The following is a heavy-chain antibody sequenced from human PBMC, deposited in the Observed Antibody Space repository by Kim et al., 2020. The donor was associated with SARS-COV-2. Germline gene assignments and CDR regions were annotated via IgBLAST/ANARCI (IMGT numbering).Heavy chain of an antibody. J-gene: IGHJ2*01. V-gene: IGHV3-30*18. D-gene: IGHD3-3*01. CDR1: GFTFSSYG. CDR3: AKDLDFGYFDL. Sequence: GGSLRLSCAASGFTFSSYGMHWVRQAPGKGLEWVAVISYDGSNKYYADSVKGRFTISRDNSKNTLYLQMNSLRAEDTAVYYCAKDLDFGYFDLWGRGTLVTVSS. CDR2: ISYDGSNK.